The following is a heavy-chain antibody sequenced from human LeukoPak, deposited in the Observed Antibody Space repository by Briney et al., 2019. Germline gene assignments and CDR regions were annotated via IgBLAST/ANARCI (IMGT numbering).Heavy chain of an antibody. J-gene: IGHJ4*02. V-gene: IGHV4-59*13. CDR1: GASISVYY. D-gene: IGHD6-13*01. CDR3: ARAKAAAGIDYFDY. Sequence: SETLSLTCTVSGASISVYYWNWIRQPAGEGREWIGYIYYRGSTNYNPSLKSRVTISVDTSKNQFSLKLSSVTAADTAVYYCARAKAAAGIDYFDYWGQGTLVTVSS. CDR2: IYYRGST.